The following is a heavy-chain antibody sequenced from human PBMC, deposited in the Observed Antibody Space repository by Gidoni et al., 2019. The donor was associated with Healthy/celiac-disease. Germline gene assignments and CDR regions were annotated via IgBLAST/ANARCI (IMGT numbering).Heavy chain of an antibody. Sequence: EVQLLESGGGLVQPGGSLRLPCAASGFTFSSYAMSWVRQAPGKGLEWVSAISGSGGSTYYADSVKGRFTISRDNSKNTLYLQMNSLRAEDTAVYYCAKALDYDFWSGTTFDPWGQGTLVTVSS. CDR3: AKALDYDFWSGTTFDP. D-gene: IGHD3-3*01. CDR2: ISGSGGST. V-gene: IGHV3-23*01. J-gene: IGHJ5*02. CDR1: GFTFSSYA.